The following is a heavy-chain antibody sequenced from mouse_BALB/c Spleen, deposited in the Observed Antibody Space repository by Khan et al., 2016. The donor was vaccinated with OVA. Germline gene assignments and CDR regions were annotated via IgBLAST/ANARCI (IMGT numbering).Heavy chain of an antibody. J-gene: IGHJ4*01. CDR2: INTYTGEP. CDR1: GHTFTNYG. CDR3: AGPPYFSYAMDN. V-gene: IGHV9-3-1*01. Sequence: QVQLQQSGPELKKPGETVKISCKASGHTFTNYGMNWVKQPPGKGLKWMGWINTYTGEPTYADDFNGRFAFSLETSASTAYLQINNLKNEDTATYFCAGPPYFSYAMDNWGQGTSVTVSS. D-gene: IGHD2-10*01.